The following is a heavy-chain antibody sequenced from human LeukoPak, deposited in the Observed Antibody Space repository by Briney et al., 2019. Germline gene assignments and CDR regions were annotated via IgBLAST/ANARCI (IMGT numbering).Heavy chain of an antibody. Sequence: SVKVSCKASGGTFSSYAISWVRQAPGQGLEWMGGIIPIFGTANYAQKFQGRVTITADESTSTAYMELSSLRSEDTAVYYCASLEDYDSSGYSDYWGQGTLVTVSS. CDR1: GGTFSSYA. CDR2: IIPIFGTA. V-gene: IGHV1-69*01. CDR3: ASLEDYDSSGYSDY. D-gene: IGHD3-22*01. J-gene: IGHJ4*02.